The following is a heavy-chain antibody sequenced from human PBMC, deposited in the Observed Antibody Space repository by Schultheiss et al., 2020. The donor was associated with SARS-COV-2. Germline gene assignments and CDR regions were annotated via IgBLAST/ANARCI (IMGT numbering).Heavy chain of an antibody. CDR1: GFTFSSYE. V-gene: IGHV3-48*03. CDR3: ARDGALEGSDY. D-gene: IGHD1-1*01. Sequence: GGSLRLSCAASGFTFSSYEMNWVRQAPGKGLEWVSYISSSGSTIYYADSVKGRFTISRDNSKNTLYLQMNSLRAEDTALYYCARDGALEGSDYWGQGTLVTVSS. CDR2: ISSSGSTI. J-gene: IGHJ4*02.